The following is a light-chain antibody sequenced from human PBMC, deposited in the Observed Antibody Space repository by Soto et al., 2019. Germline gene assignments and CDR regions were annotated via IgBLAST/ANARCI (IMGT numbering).Light chain of an antibody. CDR2: GAS. CDR3: QQYVTSPYT. Sequence: EIVLTQSPGTLSLSPGEGATLSCRASQSITTNSLAWYQQKPGQAPRLLIYGASNRATGVPDRVSPSESGTDLTLSFSRLEPEDFAMYYCQQYVTSPYTFGQGTKLAIK. J-gene: IGKJ2*01. V-gene: IGKV3-20*01. CDR1: QSITTNS.